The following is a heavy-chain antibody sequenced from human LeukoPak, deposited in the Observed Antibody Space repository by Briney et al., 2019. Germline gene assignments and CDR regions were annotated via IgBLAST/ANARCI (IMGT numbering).Heavy chain of an antibody. CDR1: GFTFSAYN. CDR3: AREAVGARRDFDF. D-gene: IGHD1-26*01. CDR2: ISSSGSTI. V-gene: IGHV3-48*04. Sequence: GGSLRLSCAASGFTFSAYNMNWVRQAPGKGLEWLSFISSSGSTIYYADSVEGRFTISRDNAEKSLFLQMNNLRAEDTAVYYCAREAVGARRDFDFWGQGTLVTVSS. J-gene: IGHJ4*02.